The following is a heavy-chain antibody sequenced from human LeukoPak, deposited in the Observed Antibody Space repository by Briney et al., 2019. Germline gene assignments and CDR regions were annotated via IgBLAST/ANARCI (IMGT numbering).Heavy chain of an antibody. CDR2: INWNGGST. Sequence: RPGGSLRLSCAASGFTFDDYGMSWVRQAPGKGLEWVSGINWNGGSTGYADSVKGRFTISRDNAKNSLYLQMNSLRAEDTALYYCAKDVKSWNIAATVIPVFFDYWGQGTLVTVSS. CDR3: AKDVKSWNIAATVIPVFFDY. D-gene: IGHD5-12*01. CDR1: GFTFDDYG. J-gene: IGHJ4*02. V-gene: IGHV3-20*04.